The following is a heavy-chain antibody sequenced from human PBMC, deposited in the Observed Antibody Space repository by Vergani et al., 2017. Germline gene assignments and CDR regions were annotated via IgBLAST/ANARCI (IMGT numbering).Heavy chain of an antibody. D-gene: IGHD3-10*01. J-gene: IGHJ4*02. CDR2: IYTSGST. CDR1: GGSISSGSYY. V-gene: IGHV4-61*02. CDR3: ASELLWFGELSGGFDY. Sequence: QVQLQESGPGLVKPSQTLSLTCTVSGGSISSGSYYWSWIRQPAGKGLAWIGRIYTSGSTNYNPSLKRRVTMSVDTSKNQFSLKLSSVTAADTAVYYCASELLWFGELSGGFDYWGQGTLVTVSS.